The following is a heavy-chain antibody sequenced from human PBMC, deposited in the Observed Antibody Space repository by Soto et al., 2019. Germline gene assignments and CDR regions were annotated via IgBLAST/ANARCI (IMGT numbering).Heavy chain of an antibody. CDR3: ARGQWLDKMYYFDY. CDR1: GGSFSGYY. D-gene: IGHD6-19*01. J-gene: IGHJ4*02. CDR2: INHSGST. V-gene: IGHV4-34*01. Sequence: SETLSLTCAVYGGSFSGYYWSWIRQPPGKGLEWIGEINHSGSTNYNPSLKSRVTISVDTSKNQFSLKLSSVTAADTAVYYCARGQWLDKMYYFDYWGQGTLVTVSS.